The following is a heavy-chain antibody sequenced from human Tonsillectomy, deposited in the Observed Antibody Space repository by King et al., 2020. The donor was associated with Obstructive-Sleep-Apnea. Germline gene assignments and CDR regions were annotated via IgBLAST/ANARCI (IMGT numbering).Heavy chain of an antibody. CDR1: GYTFTDYY. V-gene: IGHV1-2*02. CDR3: ANWGALSVLGTGTPVDH. Sequence: QVQLVESGAEVKRPGASVKVSCKASGYTFTDYYMNLLRQAPGQGFEWMGWINPYSGGTYYAQKFQGRVTMTRDTSISTVYMELSRLKSDDTAVYYCANWGALSVLGTGTPVDHWGQGTLVIVSS. J-gene: IGHJ4*02. D-gene: IGHD1-7*01. CDR2: INPYSGGT.